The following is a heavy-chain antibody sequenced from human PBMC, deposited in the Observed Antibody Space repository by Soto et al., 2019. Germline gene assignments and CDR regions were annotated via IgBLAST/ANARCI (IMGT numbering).Heavy chain of an antibody. CDR1: GFTFSSYS. D-gene: IGHD4-17*01. CDR3: ARGTYGDYWYFDL. J-gene: IGHJ2*01. Sequence: EVQLVESGGGLVKPGGSLRLSCAASGFTFSSYSLNWVRQAPGKGLEWVSSISSSSSYIYYADSVKGRFTISRDNAKNSLYLQMNSPRAEDTAVYYCARGTYGDYWYFDLWGRGTLVTVSS. V-gene: IGHV3-21*01. CDR2: ISSSSSYI.